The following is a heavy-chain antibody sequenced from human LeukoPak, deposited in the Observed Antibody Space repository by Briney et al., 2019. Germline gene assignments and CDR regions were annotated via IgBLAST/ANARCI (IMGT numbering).Heavy chain of an antibody. CDR1: GFTFSSYW. J-gene: IGHJ4*02. CDR2: IKQDASQE. Sequence: GGSLRLSCTASGFTFSSYWMSWVRQAPGKGPEWVAHIKQDASQEYHVDSVKGRFTISRDNAKNSLYLQMNSLRAEDTAVYYCARGVVYPAWSGPHWSDYWGQGALVTVSS. CDR3: ARGVVYPAWSGPHWSDY. V-gene: IGHV3-7*01. D-gene: IGHD3-3*01.